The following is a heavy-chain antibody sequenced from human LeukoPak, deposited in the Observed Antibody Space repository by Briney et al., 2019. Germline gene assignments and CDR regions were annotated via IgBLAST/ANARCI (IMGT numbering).Heavy chain of an antibody. Sequence: QPGGSLRLSCVASGFTLSAYGMSWVRQAPEKGPEWVSAISSSGVTFYPDSVKGRFTISRDSSKNALFLQMNTLRADDTAIYYCARDCHWPNDALDLWGQGTMVTVSS. J-gene: IGHJ3*01. V-gene: IGHV3-23*01. D-gene: IGHD1-1*01. CDR3: ARDCHWPNDALDL. CDR2: ISSSGVT. CDR1: GFTLSAYG.